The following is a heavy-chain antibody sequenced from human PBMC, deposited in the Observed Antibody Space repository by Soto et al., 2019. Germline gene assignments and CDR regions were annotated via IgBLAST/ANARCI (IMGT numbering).Heavy chain of an antibody. CDR3: ATRDPGHY. CDR2: ISPDGGRT. Sequence: QVQLVQSGAEVKKPGASVKVSCKASGYTFTTYYMHWVRQAPVQGLEWMGIISPDGGRTSYAQKFQGRVTMTRETSTSTVYLELGSLRSEDTAVYYCATRDPGHYWGQGTLGTVSS. J-gene: IGHJ4*02. CDR1: GYTFTTYY. V-gene: IGHV1-46*01.